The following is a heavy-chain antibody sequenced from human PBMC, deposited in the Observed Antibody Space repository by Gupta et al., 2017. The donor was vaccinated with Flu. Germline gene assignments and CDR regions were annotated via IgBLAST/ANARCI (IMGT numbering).Heavy chain of an antibody. CDR3: ARVQRGIAVAANHYLDY. D-gene: IGHD6-19*01. Sequence: QVQLVQSGGAVKKPGAAVQVSCKAYGYTFSSYGIGWVRQAPGQGLEWIGWISGKDGNTNYAQKVQGRVTMTTDTSTNTVFMELRSLRSDDTAVYYCARVQRGIAVAANHYLDYWGQGVLVSVSS. V-gene: IGHV1-18*01. J-gene: IGHJ4*02. CDR1: GYTFSSYG. CDR2: ISGKDGNT.